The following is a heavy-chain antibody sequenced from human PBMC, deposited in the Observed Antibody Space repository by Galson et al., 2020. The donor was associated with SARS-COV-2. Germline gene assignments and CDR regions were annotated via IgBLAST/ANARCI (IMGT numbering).Heavy chain of an antibody. J-gene: IGHJ4*02. D-gene: IGHD5-12*01. CDR2: ISYDGRDE. Sequence: GGSLRLSCAASGFTFSRYGMHWVRQAPGKGLEWVTLISYDGRDEYYADSVKGRFTISRDNSKNTFYLQMHSLRTEDTAVFYCAKATTQYTGFDPSLDFWGQGTLVTVSS. V-gene: IGHV3-30*18. CDR1: GFTFSRYG. CDR3: AKATTQYTGFDPSLDF.